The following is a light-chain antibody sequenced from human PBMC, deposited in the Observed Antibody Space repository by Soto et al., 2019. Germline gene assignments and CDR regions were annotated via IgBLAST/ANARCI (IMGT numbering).Light chain of an antibody. Sequence: QSVLTQPPSASGTPGQRVTISCSGGSSNIGSNTANWYQQVPGTAPKLLIHSSNQRPSGVPDRFSGSKSGTSASLAFSWVQSEDEADYYCAAWDDSLNAWVFGGGTKLTVL. CDR2: SSN. CDR3: AAWDDSLNAWV. V-gene: IGLV1-44*01. CDR1: SSNIGSNT. J-gene: IGLJ3*02.